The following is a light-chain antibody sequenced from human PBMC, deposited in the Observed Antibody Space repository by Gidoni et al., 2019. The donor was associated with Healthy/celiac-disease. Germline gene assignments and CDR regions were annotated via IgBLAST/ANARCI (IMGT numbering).Light chain of an antibody. J-gene: IGKJ4*01. CDR2: GAS. CDR3: QQYGSS. CDR1: QSVSSSY. V-gene: IGKV3-20*01. Sequence: RASQSVSSSYLAWYQQKPGQAPRLLIYGASSRATGIPDRFSGSGSGTDFTLTISRLEPEDFAVYYCQQYGSSFXGXTKVEIK.